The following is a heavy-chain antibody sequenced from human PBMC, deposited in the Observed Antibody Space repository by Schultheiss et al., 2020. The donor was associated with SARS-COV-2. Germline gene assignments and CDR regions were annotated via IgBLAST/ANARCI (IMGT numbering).Heavy chain of an antibody. J-gene: IGHJ3*02. Sequence: GGSLRLSCAASGFTVSSNYMSWVRQAPGKGLEWVSVIYSGGSTYYADSVKGRFTISRHNSKNTLYLQMNSLRAEDTAVYYCATSRYYDILTDHSDDAFDIWGQGTMVTVSS. V-gene: IGHV3-53*04. CDR1: GFTVSSNY. D-gene: IGHD3-9*01. CDR3: ATSRYYDILTDHSDDAFDI. CDR2: IYSGGST.